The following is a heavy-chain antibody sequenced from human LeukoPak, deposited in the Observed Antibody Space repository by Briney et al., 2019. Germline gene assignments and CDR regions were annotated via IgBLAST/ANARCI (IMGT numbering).Heavy chain of an antibody. CDR2: INNDGSST. CDR1: GFTLSNAW. J-gene: IGHJ4*02. CDR3: ARGGAGSFDY. D-gene: IGHD3-10*01. V-gene: IGHV3-74*01. Sequence: LXLSXAASGFTLSNAWMSWVRQAPGKGLVWVSRINNDGSSTTYADSVEGRFTISRDNTKNTVYLQMSSLRAEDTAVYYCARGGAGSFDYWGQGTLVTVSS.